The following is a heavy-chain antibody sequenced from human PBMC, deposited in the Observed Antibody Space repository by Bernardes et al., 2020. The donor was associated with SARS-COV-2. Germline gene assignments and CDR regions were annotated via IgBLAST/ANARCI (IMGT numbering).Heavy chain of an antibody. V-gene: IGHV3-23*01. CDR2: ISGSGGST. CDR1: GFTFSSYA. CDR3: AKEPEDIVVVVRRTHAFDI. D-gene: IGHD2-15*01. J-gene: IGHJ3*02. Sequence: GSLSLSCAASGFTFSSYAMSWVRQAPGKGLEWVSAISGSGGSTYYADSVKGRFTISRDNSKNTLYLQMNSLRAEDTAVYYCAKEPEDIVVVVRRTHAFDIWGQGTMVTVSS.